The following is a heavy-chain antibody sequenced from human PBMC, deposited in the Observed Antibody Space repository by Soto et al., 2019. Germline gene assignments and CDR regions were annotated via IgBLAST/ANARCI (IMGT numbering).Heavy chain of an antibody. CDR2: TYYGSKWYN. J-gene: IGHJ6*02. Sequence: PSQTLSLTCAISGDSVSSNSAAWNWIRQSPSRGLEWLGRTYYGSKWYNDYAVSVKSRITINPDTSKNQFSLQLNSVTPEDTAVYYCARDRYSSSSPYYYYGMDVWGQGTTVTVSS. V-gene: IGHV6-1*01. CDR1: GDSVSSNSAA. CDR3: ARDRYSSSSPYYYYGMDV. D-gene: IGHD6-6*01.